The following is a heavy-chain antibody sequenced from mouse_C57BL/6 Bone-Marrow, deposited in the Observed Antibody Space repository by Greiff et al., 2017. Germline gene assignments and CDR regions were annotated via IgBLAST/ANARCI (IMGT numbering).Heavy chain of an antibody. CDR3: SRGAYSFFYAMDY. V-gene: IGHV1-81*01. J-gene: IGHJ4*01. D-gene: IGHD2-12*01. CDR1: GYTFTSYG. CDR2: IYPRSGNT. Sequence: QVQLQQSGAELARPGASVKLSCKASGYTFTSYGISWVKQRTGQGLEWIGEIYPRSGNTYYNEKFKGKATLTADKSSSTAYMELRILPSDYSAVYFCSRGAYSFFYAMDYCGQGTSVPVSS.